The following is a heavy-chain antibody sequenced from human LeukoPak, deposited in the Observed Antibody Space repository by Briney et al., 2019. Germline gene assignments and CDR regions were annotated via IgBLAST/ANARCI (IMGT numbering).Heavy chain of an antibody. CDR1: GYTFTSHY. V-gene: IGHV1-46*01. CDR2: INPSGGGT. Sequence: GASVKVSCKASGYTFTSHYMQWVRLAPGQGLESIGIINPSGGGTRYAQKFQGRVTMTRDTSTSTVYMELSSLRSEDTAVYYCAREGSGSLPHLDHWGQGTLVTVSS. D-gene: IGHD3-10*01. CDR3: AREGSGSLPHLDH. J-gene: IGHJ4*02.